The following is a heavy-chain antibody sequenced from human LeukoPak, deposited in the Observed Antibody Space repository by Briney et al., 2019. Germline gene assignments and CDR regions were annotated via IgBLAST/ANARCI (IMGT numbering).Heavy chain of an antibody. CDR3: ARDAQISAAAYCFDY. V-gene: IGHV3-30*04. J-gene: IGHJ4*02. D-gene: IGHD6-13*01. CDR1: GFTFSDYA. Sequence: GGSLRLSCAASGFTFSDYAIHWVRQAPGKGLEWVAVISYDGRNKYYADSVKGRFTISRDSSKNTVSLQMNSLRDDDTAVYYCARDAQISAAAYCFDYWGQGTLVTVSS. CDR2: ISYDGRNK.